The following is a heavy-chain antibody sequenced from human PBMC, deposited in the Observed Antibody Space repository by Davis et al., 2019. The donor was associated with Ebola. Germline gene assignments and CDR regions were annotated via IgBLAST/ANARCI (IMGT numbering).Heavy chain of an antibody. CDR2: ISGSGGST. J-gene: IGHJ4*02. CDR1: GFTFSSYA. V-gene: IGHV3-23*01. D-gene: IGHD5-24*01. CDR3: ARQAINGYNLDY. Sequence: GESLKISCAASGFTFSSYAMSWVRQAPGKGLEWVSAISGSGGSTYYADSVKGRFTISRDNSKNTLYLQMNSLRAEDTAVYYCARQAINGYNLDYWGQGTLVTVSS.